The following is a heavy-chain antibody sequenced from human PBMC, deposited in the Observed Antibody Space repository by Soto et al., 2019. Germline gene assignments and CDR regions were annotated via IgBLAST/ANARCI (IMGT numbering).Heavy chain of an antibody. J-gene: IGHJ4*02. D-gene: IGHD2-15*01. CDR1: GYGFTGYG. Sequence: GESLKISCKGSGYGFTGYGMDWVGQMPGKGLEWMGIIYPGDSDTRYSPSFQGQVTIQADKSISTAYLQWSSLKASDTAMYYCARHAEGYCSGGSCYSSDYWGQGTLVTVSS. CDR3: ARHAEGYCSGGSCYSSDY. V-gene: IGHV5-51*01. CDR2: IYPGDSDT.